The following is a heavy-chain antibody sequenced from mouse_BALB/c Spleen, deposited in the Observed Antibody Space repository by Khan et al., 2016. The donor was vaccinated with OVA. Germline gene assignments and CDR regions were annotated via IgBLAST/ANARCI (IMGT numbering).Heavy chain of an antibody. Sequence: EVKLLESGGGLVQPGGSLKLSCAASGFDFSRYWMSWVRQAPGKGLEWIGEINPDSSTINYTPSLKDKFIISRDKAKNTLYLQLSKVRSEDSALYYCARVANWEGGFAYWCQGTLVTVSA. CDR1: GFDFSRYW. J-gene: IGHJ3*01. D-gene: IGHD4-1*01. CDR2: INPDSSTI. CDR3: ARVANWEGGFAY. V-gene: IGHV4-1*02.